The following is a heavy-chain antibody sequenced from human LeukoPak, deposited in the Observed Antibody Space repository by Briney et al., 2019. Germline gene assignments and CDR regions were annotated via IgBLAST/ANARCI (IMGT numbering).Heavy chain of an antibody. J-gene: IGHJ4*02. CDR3: ARAIIGYYNPFDY. D-gene: IGHD3-9*01. CDR1: GFTFSSYA. V-gene: IGHV3-23*01. CDR2: ISGSGGST. Sequence: GGSLRLSCAASGFTFSSYAMSWVRQAPGKGLEWVSAISGSGGSTYYADSVKGRFTISRDNSKNTLYLQMNSLRAEDTAVYYCARAIIGYYNPFDYWGQGTLVTVSS.